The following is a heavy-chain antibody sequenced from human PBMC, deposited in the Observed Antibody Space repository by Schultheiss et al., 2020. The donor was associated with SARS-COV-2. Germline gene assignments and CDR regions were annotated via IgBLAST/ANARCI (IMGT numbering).Heavy chain of an antibody. Sequence: SETLSLTCAVYGGSFSGYYWSWIRQPPGKGLEWIGEINHSGSTYYNPSLKSRVTISVDTSKNQFSLKLSSVTAADTAVYYCARAPWSYYAFDIWGQGTTVTVSS. V-gene: IGHV4-34*01. CDR2: INHSGST. D-gene: IGHD1-26*01. CDR1: GGSFSGYY. CDR3: ARAPWSYYAFDI. J-gene: IGHJ3*02.